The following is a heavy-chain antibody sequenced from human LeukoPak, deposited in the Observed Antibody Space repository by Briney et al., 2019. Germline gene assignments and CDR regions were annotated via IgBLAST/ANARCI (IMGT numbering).Heavy chain of an antibody. Sequence: GGSLRLSCAASGFTFSSYAMSWVRQAPGKRLEWVSAISGSGSSTYYPDSVRGRFTISRDNSRNTLYLRMNSLRAEDTAVYYCAKHGESYGDSRTDYWGQGTLVTVSS. V-gene: IGHV3-23*01. CDR1: GFTFSSYA. CDR3: AKHGESYGDSRTDY. J-gene: IGHJ4*02. CDR2: ISGSGSST. D-gene: IGHD4-17*01.